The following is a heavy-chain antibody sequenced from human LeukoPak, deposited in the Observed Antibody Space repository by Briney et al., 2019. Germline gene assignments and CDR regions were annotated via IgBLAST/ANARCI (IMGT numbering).Heavy chain of an antibody. CDR2: INHSGST. D-gene: IGHD4-23*01. V-gene: IGHV4-34*01. Sequence: SETLSLTSAVYGGSFCGYYWSWIRQPPGKGLEWIGEINHSGSTNYNPSLKSRVTISVDTSKNQFSLKLSSVTAADTAVYYCARFSYGGNPGPARAYDYWGQGTLVTVSS. CDR3: ARFSYGGNPGPARAYDY. J-gene: IGHJ4*02. CDR1: GGSFCGYY.